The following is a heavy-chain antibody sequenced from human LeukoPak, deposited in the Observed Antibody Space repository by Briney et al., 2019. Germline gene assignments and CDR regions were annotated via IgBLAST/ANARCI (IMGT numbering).Heavy chain of an antibody. CDR1: GGSFSGYY. D-gene: IGHD2-15*01. Sequence: PSETLSLTCAVYGGSFSGYYWSWIRQPPGKGLEWIGEINHSESTNYNPSLKSRVTISVDTSKNQFSLKLSSVTAADTAVYYCARGREYCSGGSCYIDGDLAFDIWGQRTMVTVSS. V-gene: IGHV4-34*01. CDR3: ARGREYCSGGSCYIDGDLAFDI. CDR2: INHSEST. J-gene: IGHJ3*02.